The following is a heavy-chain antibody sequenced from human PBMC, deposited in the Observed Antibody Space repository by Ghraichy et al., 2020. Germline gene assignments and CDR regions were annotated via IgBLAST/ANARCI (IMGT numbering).Heavy chain of an antibody. J-gene: IGHJ5*02. CDR1: GFTFSSYW. Sequence: GGSLRLSCAASGFTFSSYWMSWVRQAPGKGLEWVANIKQDGSEKYYVDSVKGRFTISRDNAKNSLYLQMNSLRAEDTAVYYCARETYYYDRSGAFDPCGQGTLVTFSS. V-gene: IGHV3-7*01. CDR3: ARETYYYDRSGAFDP. CDR2: IKQDGSEK. D-gene: IGHD3-22*01.